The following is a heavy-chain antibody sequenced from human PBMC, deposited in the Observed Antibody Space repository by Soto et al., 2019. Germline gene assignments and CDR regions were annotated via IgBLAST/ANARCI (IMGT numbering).Heavy chain of an antibody. D-gene: IGHD3-3*01. J-gene: IGHJ6*02. CDR1: GGSFSGYY. CDR3: ARGYYDFWSGYYRPRLAGMNV. Sequence: PSETLSLTCAVYGGSFSGYYWSWIRQPPGKGLEWIGEINHSGSTNYNPSLKSRVTISVDTSKNQFSLKLSSVTAADTAVYYCARGYYDFWSGYYRPRLAGMNVWGQGTTVTVSS. CDR2: INHSGST. V-gene: IGHV4-34*01.